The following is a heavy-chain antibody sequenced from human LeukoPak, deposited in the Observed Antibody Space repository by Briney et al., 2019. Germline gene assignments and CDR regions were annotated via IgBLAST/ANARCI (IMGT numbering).Heavy chain of an antibody. CDR3: AKSGYSTKGDFDY. D-gene: IGHD6-13*01. V-gene: IGHV3-23*01. J-gene: IGHJ4*02. Sequence: GGSLRLSCAASGFTFSSYAMSWVRQAPGKGLEWVSAITGSGGSTYYADSVKGRFNISRDNSKNTLYVQMNSLRAEDTGVYYCAKSGYSTKGDFDYWGQGTLVTVSS. CDR2: ITGSGGST. CDR1: GFTFSSYA.